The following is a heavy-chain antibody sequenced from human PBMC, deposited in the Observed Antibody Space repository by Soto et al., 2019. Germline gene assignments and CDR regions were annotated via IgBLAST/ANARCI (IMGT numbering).Heavy chain of an antibody. J-gene: IGHJ4*02. CDR1: GYSISSSNW. CDR3: ARREIQGPIDY. V-gene: IGHV4-28*01. D-gene: IGHD1-26*01. CDR2: IYYSGTT. Sequence: QVQLQESGPGLVKPSDTLSLTCAVSGYSISSSNWWGWIRQPPGKGLEWIGYIYYSGTTYYNPALKSRVTMSVDTSKHQFSLKLTSVTAVDTGVYYCARREIQGPIDYWGQGTLVTVSS.